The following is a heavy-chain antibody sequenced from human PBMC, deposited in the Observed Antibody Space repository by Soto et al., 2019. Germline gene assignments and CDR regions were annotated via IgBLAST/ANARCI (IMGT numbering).Heavy chain of an antibody. J-gene: IGHJ4*02. CDR1: GYTFTGYY. V-gene: IGHV1-2*02. CDR2: ISPNSGGT. CDR3: ARGPPITIFGVVIYFDY. Sequence: ASVKVSCKASGYTFTGYYMHWVRQAPGQGLEWMGWISPNSGGTNYAQKFQGRVTMTRDTSISTAYMELSRLRSDDTAVYYCARGPPITIFGVVIYFDYWGQGTLVTVSS. D-gene: IGHD3-3*01.